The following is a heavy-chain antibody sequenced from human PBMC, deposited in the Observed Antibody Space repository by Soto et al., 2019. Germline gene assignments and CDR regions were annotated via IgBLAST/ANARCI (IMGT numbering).Heavy chain of an antibody. J-gene: IGHJ4*02. CDR2: IYHSGNT. D-gene: IGHD6-13*01. Sequence: QVQLQESGPGLVKPSGTLSLTCAVSGGSISSTNWWTWVRQSPGRGLEWIGEIYHSGNTNYSPSLKSRVNIAVDMSTNHFSLTLISVTAADTAVYYCAFPATADFDYWGKGILVTVSS. CDR3: AFPATADFDY. CDR1: GGSISSTNW. V-gene: IGHV4-4*02.